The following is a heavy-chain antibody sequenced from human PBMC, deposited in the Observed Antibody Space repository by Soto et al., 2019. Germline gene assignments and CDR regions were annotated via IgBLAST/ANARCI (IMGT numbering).Heavy chain of an antibody. J-gene: IGHJ6*02. CDR3: ARAGYYDSSGYYWDYYYGMDV. Sequence: QVQLVQSGAEVKKPGSSVKVSCKASGGTFSSYAISWVRQAPGQGLEWMGGIIPIFGTANYAQKFQGRGTIAAEESTSTAYMELSSLRSEDTAVYYCARAGYYDSSGYYWDYYYGMDVWGQGTTVTVSS. CDR1: GGTFSSYA. V-gene: IGHV1-69*01. CDR2: IIPIFGTA. D-gene: IGHD3-22*01.